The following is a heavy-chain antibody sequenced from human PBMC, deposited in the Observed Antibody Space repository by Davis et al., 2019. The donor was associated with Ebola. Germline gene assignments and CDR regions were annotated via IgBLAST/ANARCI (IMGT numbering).Heavy chain of an antibody. CDR2: YYYTRTT. Sequence: TLSHICGLSVHLVSSGGYSWTWIRQPPGKGLEWIGHYYYTRTTHYNPSLKSRVTISVDRSKNQFSLKLSSVTAADTAVYYCARGSWSDHWFDPWGQGTLVTVSS. J-gene: IGHJ5*02. CDR3: ARGSWSDHWFDP. D-gene: IGHD3-3*01. CDR1: VHLVSSGGYS. V-gene: IGHV4-30-4*07.